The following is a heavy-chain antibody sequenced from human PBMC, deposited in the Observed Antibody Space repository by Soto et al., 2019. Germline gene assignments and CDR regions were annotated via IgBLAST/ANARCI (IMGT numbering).Heavy chain of an antibody. D-gene: IGHD4-4*01. CDR2: INAGNGNT. Sequence: QVQLVQSGAEVKKPGASVKVSCKASGYTFTSYAMHWVRQAPGQRLEWMGWINAGNGNTKYSQKFQGRVTITRDTSASTAYMELSSLRSEDTAVYYCARARWATGWYFDLWGRGTLVTVSS. CDR1: GYTFTSYA. V-gene: IGHV1-3*01. J-gene: IGHJ2*01. CDR3: ARARWATGWYFDL.